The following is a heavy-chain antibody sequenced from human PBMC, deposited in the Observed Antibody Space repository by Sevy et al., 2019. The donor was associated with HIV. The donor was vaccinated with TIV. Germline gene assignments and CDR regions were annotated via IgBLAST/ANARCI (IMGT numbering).Heavy chain of an antibody. CDR1: GFMFSNYW. J-gene: IGHJ4*02. D-gene: IGHD5-18*01. Sequence: GGSLRLSCVASGFMFSNYWMSWVRQAPGKGLEWVANIKRDGSEKYYVASVKGRFTISRDNAKNSLYLQMNSLRVEDTAVYYCARVRYNYGQHYFDYWGQGTLVTVSS. V-gene: IGHV3-7*03. CDR2: IKRDGSEK. CDR3: ARVRYNYGQHYFDY.